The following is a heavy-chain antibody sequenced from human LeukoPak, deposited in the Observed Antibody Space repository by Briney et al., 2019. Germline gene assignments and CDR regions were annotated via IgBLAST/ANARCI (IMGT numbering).Heavy chain of an antibody. D-gene: IGHD5-18*01. CDR1: GFTFSDYY. J-gene: IGHJ4*02. Sequence: GGSLRLCCAASGFTFSDYYMSWIRQAPGKGLEWVSYISSSGSTVYYADPVKGRFTIPRDNAKNSLYLQMNSLRAEDTAVYYCARARGYTSVGNYWGQGTLVTVSS. CDR2: ISSSGSTV. V-gene: IGHV3-11*04. CDR3: ARARGYTSVGNY.